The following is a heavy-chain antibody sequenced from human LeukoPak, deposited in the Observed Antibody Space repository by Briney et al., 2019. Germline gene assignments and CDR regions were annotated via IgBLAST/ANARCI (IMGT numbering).Heavy chain of an antibody. Sequence: SETLSLTCTVSGGSISSYYWSWIRQPPGKGLEWIGYIYYSGSTNYNPSLKSRVTISVDTSKNQFSLKLSSVTAADTAVYYCARHSSSWYQSEFDYWGQGTLVTVSS. J-gene: IGHJ4*02. CDR2: IYYSGST. CDR3: ARHSSSWYQSEFDY. V-gene: IGHV4-59*08. D-gene: IGHD6-13*01. CDR1: GGSISSYY.